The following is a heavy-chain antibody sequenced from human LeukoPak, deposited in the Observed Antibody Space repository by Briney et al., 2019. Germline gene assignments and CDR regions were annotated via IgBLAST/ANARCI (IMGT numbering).Heavy chain of an antibody. V-gene: IGHV4-59*01. CDR2: IYYSGST. CDR3: ARVQRAAAGLYYFDY. D-gene: IGHD6-13*01. Sequence: PSETLSLTCTVSGGSISSYYWSWIRQPPGKGLKWIGYIYYSGSTNYNPSLKSRVTISVDTSKNQFSLKLSSVTAADTAVYYCARVQRAAAGLYYFDYWGQGTLVTVSS. CDR1: GGSISSYY. J-gene: IGHJ4*02.